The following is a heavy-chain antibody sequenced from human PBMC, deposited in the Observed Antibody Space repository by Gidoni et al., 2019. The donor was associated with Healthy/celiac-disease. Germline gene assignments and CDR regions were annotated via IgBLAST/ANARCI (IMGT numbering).Heavy chain of an antibody. Sequence: QVQLVQSGAEVKTPGASVKVSCKASGYTFTSYGIRWVRQAPGQGLEWMGWISAYNGNTNYAQKLQGRVTMTTDTSTSTAYMELRSLRSDDTAVYYCVSERDYYDSSGYPADAFDIWGQGTMVTVSS. V-gene: IGHV1-18*01. J-gene: IGHJ3*02. D-gene: IGHD3-22*01. CDR3: VSERDYYDSSGYPADAFDI. CDR1: GYTFTSYG. CDR2: ISAYNGNT.